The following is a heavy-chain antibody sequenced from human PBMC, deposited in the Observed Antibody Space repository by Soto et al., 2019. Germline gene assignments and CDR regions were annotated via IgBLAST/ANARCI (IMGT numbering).Heavy chain of an antibody. D-gene: IGHD6-19*01. Sequence: QVQLVQSGAEVKKPGASVKVSSKATGYTLPTYSMHWVRQAPGQRLEWMGWMNPLNGDTKYSQRFQGRLTIIRDTSASTAYMELSSLRSEDTAIYYCARGNSGAFDIWGQGTMVTVSS. V-gene: IGHV1-3*01. CDR2: MNPLNGDT. CDR3: ARGNSGAFDI. J-gene: IGHJ3*02. CDR1: GYTLPTYS.